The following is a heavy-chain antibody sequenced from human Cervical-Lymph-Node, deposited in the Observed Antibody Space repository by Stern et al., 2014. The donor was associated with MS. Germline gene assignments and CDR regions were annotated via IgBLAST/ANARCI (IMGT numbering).Heavy chain of an antibody. CDR2: IWYDGSNT. J-gene: IGHJ6*02. V-gene: IGHV3-33*01. D-gene: IGHD6-13*01. CDR3: ARSSSPSPYYYYGMDV. Sequence: VQLVESGGGVVQPGRSLRLSCAASGFTFSSYGMHWVRQAPGQGLEWVAVIWYDGSNTYYADYVKGRFTIARDNSKTALYLQMNSLRAEDTAVYYCARSSSPSPYYYYGMDVWGQGTTVTVSS. CDR1: GFTFSSYG.